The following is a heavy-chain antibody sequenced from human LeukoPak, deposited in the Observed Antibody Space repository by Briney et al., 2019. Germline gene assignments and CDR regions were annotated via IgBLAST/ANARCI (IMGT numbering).Heavy chain of an antibody. D-gene: IGHD2-21*02. CDR3: AQADIVVVTAIHSGDY. CDR1: GLTFSTYA. V-gene: IGHV3-23*01. CDR2: ISAGGGST. J-gene: IGHJ4*02. Sequence: GGSLRLSCAASGLTFSTYAMSWVRQALGKGLEWVSAISAGGGSTYYADSVKGRFTISRDNSKNTLYLQMNSLRAEDTAVYYCAQADIVVVTAIHSGDYWGQGTLVTVSS.